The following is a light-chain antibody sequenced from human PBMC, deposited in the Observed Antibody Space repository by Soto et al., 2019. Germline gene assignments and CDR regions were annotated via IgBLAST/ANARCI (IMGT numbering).Light chain of an antibody. CDR1: QGSCTL. CDR2: ESS. Sequence: AIQLTQSPSSLSASVGDRVTITCRASQGSCTLLAWYQQKPGKAPKVLIYESSLLQSGVPSRFSGSGSGTDFTLTISSLQPEDFATYYCQHFKSFPITFGQGTRLEIK. J-gene: IGKJ5*01. V-gene: IGKV1-13*02. CDR3: QHFKSFPIT.